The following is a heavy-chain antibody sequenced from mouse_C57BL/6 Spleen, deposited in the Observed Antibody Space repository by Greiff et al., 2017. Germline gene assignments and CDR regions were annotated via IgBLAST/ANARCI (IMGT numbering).Heavy chain of an antibody. D-gene: IGHD1-1*01. CDR3: ARIKVITTVVARYFDY. J-gene: IGHJ2*01. CDR1: GYTFTDYN. Sequence: VQLQQSGPELVKPGASVKMSCKASGYTFTDYNMHWVKQSHGKSLEWIGYINPNNGGTSYNQKFKCKATLTVNKSSSTAYMELRSLTSEDSAVYYCARIKVITTVVARYFDYWGQGTTLTVSS. V-gene: IGHV1-22*01. CDR2: INPNNGGT.